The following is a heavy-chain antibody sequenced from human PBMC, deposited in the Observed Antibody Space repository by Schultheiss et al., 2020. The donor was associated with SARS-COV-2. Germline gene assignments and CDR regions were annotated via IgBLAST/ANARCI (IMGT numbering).Heavy chain of an antibody. J-gene: IGHJ6*02. CDR2: IYTSGST. V-gene: IGHV4-61*02. Sequence: SQTLSPTCTVSGGSIRSGSYYWSWIRQPAGKGLEWIGRIYTSGSTNYNPSLKSRVTMSVDTSKNQFSLKLSSVTAADTAVYYCARGAHGYYYGMDVWGQGTAVTVSS. CDR3: ARGAHGYYYGMDV. CDR1: GGSIRSGSYY.